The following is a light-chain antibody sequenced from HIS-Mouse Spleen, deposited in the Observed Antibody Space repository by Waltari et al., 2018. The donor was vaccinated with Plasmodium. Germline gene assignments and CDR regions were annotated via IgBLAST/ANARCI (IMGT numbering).Light chain of an antibody. V-gene: IGLV3-10*01. Sequence: SYELTQPPSVSVSPGQTARITCSGDALPKKYAYWYQQKSGQAPVLVSYEDSKRPSGIPERFSGSSSGTMATLTISGAQVEDEADYYCYSTDSSGNHRVFSGGTKLTVL. CDR1: ALPKKY. J-gene: IGLJ3*02. CDR3: YSTDSSGNHRV. CDR2: EDS.